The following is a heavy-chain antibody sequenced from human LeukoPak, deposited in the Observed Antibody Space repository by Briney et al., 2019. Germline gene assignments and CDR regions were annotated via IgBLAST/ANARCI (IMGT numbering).Heavy chain of an antibody. CDR2: IYYSGST. J-gene: IGHJ6*03. CDR1: GGSISSHY. D-gene: IGHD3-3*01. Sequence: SETLSLTCTVSGGSISSHYWSWIRQPPGKGLEWIWYIYYSGSTNYNPSLKSRVTISVDTSKNQFSLKLSSVTAADTAVYYCASAWYYDFWSGYSPYYMDVWGKGTTVTVSS. V-gene: IGHV4-59*11. CDR3: ASAWYYDFWSGYSPYYMDV.